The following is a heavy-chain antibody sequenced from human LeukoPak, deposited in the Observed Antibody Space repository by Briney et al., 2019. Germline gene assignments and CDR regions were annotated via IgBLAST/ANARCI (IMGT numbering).Heavy chain of an antibody. V-gene: IGHV4-59*08. Sequence: PSETLSLTCTVSGGSIITYYWSWIRQPPGKGLEWIGYIHHSGSTTYNPSLKSRVTMSIDMSKSQFSLKLTSVTAADTAVYYCARQSRYSDSSGYFSDDYWGQGTLVTVSS. CDR1: GGSIITYY. CDR2: IHHSGST. J-gene: IGHJ4*02. D-gene: IGHD3-22*01. CDR3: ARQSRYSDSSGYFSDDY.